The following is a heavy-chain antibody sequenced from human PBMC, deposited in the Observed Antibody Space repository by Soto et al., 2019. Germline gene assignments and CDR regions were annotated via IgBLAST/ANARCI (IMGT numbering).Heavy chain of an antibody. J-gene: IGHJ4*02. CDR1: GYTFNNYG. V-gene: IGHV1-18*01. Sequence: QVQMVQSGAEVKEPGASVKVSCKASGYTFNNYGVSWLRQAPGQGLEWIGWISAYNGYTTYGQRFQGGVTMTTDTSTTTAFMELRSLISDDTAVYYCARETDMQQSRSRGNFDYWGQGTLVTVSS. D-gene: IGHD2-21*02. CDR3: ARETDMQQSRSRGNFDY. CDR2: ISAYNGYT.